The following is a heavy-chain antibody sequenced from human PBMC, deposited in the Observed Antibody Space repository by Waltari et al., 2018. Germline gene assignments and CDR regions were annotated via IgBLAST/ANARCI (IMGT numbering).Heavy chain of an antibody. CDR1: GSPFPSYD. Sequence: QVQLVQSGAEVKKPGASVKVSCKASGSPFPSYDINWVRQAPGQGLEWMGWMNPNSGNTGYAQKFQGRVTMTRNTSISTAYMELSSLRSEDTAVYYCARNGVRGYSGTYGMDVWGQGTTVTVSS. CDR3: ARNGVRGYSGTYGMDV. V-gene: IGHV1-8*01. D-gene: IGHD5-12*01. CDR2: MNPNSGNT. J-gene: IGHJ6*02.